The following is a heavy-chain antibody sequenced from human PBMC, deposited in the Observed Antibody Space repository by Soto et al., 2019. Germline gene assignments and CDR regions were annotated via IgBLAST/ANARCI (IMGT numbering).Heavy chain of an antibody. Sequence: GGSLRLSCAASGFTFSSYAMHWVRQAPGKGLEWVAVISYDGSNKYYADSVKGRFTISRDNSKNTLYLQMNSLRAEDTAVYYCARDIGGIRVAGLDYWGQGTLVTVSS. V-gene: IGHV3-30-3*01. CDR3: ARDIGGIRVAGLDY. D-gene: IGHD6-19*01. J-gene: IGHJ4*02. CDR2: ISYDGSNK. CDR1: GFTFSSYA.